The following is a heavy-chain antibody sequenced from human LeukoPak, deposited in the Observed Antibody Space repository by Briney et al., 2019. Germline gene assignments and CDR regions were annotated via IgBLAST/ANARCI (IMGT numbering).Heavy chain of an antibody. Sequence: SETLSLTCTVSGGSTSSSGYYWGWIRQPPGKGLEWIVSIYYSGSTYYNPSLKSRVTISVDTSKNQFSLKLSSVTAADTAVYYCARRPRGIAAGPLSRNWFDPWGQGTLVTVSS. D-gene: IGHD6-13*01. CDR2: IYYSGST. J-gene: IGHJ5*02. CDR1: GGSTSSSGYY. CDR3: ARRPRGIAAGPLSRNWFDP. V-gene: IGHV4-39*07.